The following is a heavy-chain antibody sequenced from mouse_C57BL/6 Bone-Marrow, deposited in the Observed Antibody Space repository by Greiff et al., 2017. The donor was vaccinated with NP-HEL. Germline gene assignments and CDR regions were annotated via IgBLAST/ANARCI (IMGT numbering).Heavy chain of an antibody. CDR3: AKARGFAY. V-gene: IGHV1-19*01. CDR1: GYTFTDYY. Sequence: EVKLLQSGPVLVKPGASVKMSCKASGYTFTDYYMNWVKQSHGQSLEWIGVINPYNGGTSYNQKFKGKATLTVDKSSSTAYMELNSLTSEDAAADYCAKARGFAYWGQGTLVTVSA. J-gene: IGHJ3*01. CDR2: INPYNGGT.